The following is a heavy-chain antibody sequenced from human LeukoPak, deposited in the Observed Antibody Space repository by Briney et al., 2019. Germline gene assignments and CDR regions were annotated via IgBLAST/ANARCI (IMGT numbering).Heavy chain of an antibody. D-gene: IGHD3-3*01. CDR3: AGSWSGYCDY. V-gene: IGHV3-23*05. Sequence: PGGSLRLSCAASGFTFSSYAMSWVRQAPGWGLEWVSAIFRSGSTTYYADSVKGRFTISRDNSKNTLYLQMDSLRVEDTAVYYCAGSWSGYCDYWGQGALVTVSS. J-gene: IGHJ4*02. CDR2: IFRSGSTT. CDR1: GFTFSSYA.